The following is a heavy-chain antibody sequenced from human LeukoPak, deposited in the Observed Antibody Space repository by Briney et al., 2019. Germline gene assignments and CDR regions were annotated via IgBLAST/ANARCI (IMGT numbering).Heavy chain of an antibody. CDR3: ARDDYGAPYNWFDP. V-gene: IGHV1-69*04. D-gene: IGHD4-17*01. Sequence: GASVKVSCKASGGTFSSYAISWVRQAPGQGLEWMGRIIPILGIANYAQKFQGRVTITADKSTSTAYMELSSLRSEGTAVYYCARDDYGAPYNWFDPWGQGTLVTVSS. J-gene: IGHJ5*02. CDR2: IIPILGIA. CDR1: GGTFSSYA.